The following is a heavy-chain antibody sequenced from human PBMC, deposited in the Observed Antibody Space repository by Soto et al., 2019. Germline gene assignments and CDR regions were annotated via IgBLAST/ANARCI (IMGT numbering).Heavy chain of an antibody. V-gene: IGHV3-74*01. D-gene: IGHD3-10*01. CDR2: INSDGTTI. CDR1: GFNFGPFW. CDR3: VRDRGYPDSFDI. J-gene: IGHJ3*02. Sequence: PGGSLRRSCAASGFNFGPFWMHWVRQAPGKGLVWVSHINSDGTTIVYADSVKGRFTISRDNAKNTLYLQMNSLRVEDTAVYFCVRDRGYPDSFDIWGPGTLVTVSS.